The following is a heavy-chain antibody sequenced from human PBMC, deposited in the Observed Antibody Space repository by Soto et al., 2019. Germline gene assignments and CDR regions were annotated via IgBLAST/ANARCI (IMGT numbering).Heavy chain of an antibody. CDR2: IIPILGIA. V-gene: IGHV1-69*02. CDR3: ARGGRYFDWLSY. J-gene: IGHJ4*02. Sequence: QVQLVQSGAAVKKPGSSVKVSCKASGGTFSSYTISWVRQAPGQGLEWMGRIIPILGIANYAQKFQGRVTITADKSTSTAYMELSTLRSEDTAVYYCARGGRYFDWLSYWGQGTLVTVSS. D-gene: IGHD3-9*01. CDR1: GGTFSSYT.